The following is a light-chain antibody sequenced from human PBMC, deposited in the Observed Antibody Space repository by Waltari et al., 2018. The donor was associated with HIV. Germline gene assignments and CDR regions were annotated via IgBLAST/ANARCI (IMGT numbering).Light chain of an antibody. V-gene: IGLV2-11*01. CDR3: CSYAGSYTYD. CDR2: HVT. Sequence: QSDLTQPRSVSGSPGQSVPISCTGTCSEVGGYNYVSWYQQHPCKAPELMICHVTQRPAWVPDRFSGSKSGNTASLTISGRQAEDEADYYCCSYAGSYTYDFGTGTKVTVL. CDR1: CSEVGGYNY. J-gene: IGLJ1*01.